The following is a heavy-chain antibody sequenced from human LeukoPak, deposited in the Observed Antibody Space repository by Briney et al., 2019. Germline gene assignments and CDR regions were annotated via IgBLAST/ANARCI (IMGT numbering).Heavy chain of an antibody. CDR3: VRQASWSLGCYFDL. V-gene: IGHV6-1*01. CDR2: TYCAYNWIY. J-gene: IGHJ2*01. CDR1: GDSVSRALAG. D-gene: IGHD3-10*01. Sequence: SQTLALTCAISGDSVSRALAGWSWIRQGPSRGLEWLGRTYCAYNWIYDYAVSVKSRISINPDTSQNPFNLQLNTLTPEDTAVYYCVRQASWSLGCYFDLWGRGTLVTVSS.